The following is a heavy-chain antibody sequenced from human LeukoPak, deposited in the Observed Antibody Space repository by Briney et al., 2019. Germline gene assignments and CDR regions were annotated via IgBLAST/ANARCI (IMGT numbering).Heavy chain of an antibody. D-gene: IGHD6-13*01. V-gene: IGHV3-30*18. Sequence: GRSLRLSCAASGFTFSSYGMHWVRQAPGKGLEWVAVISHDGSNKYYADSVKGRFTISRDNSKNTLYLQMNSLRAEDTAVYYCAKGTWAAAGTSFDYWGQGTLVTVSS. CDR1: GFTFSSYG. CDR2: ISHDGSNK. CDR3: AKGTWAAAGTSFDY. J-gene: IGHJ4*02.